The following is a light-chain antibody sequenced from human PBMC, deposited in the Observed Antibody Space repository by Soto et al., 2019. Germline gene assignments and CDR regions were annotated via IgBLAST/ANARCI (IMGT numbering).Light chain of an antibody. Sequence: SLSPGERATLSCRASQSVNIYLAWYQQKPGQAPRLLIYDASNRVIGIPARFSGSGSGTDFSLTISSLEPEDFAVYYCQQRSSWPLTFGGGPKVEIK. J-gene: IGKJ4*01. V-gene: IGKV3-11*01. CDR2: DAS. CDR3: QQRSSWPLT. CDR1: QSVNIY.